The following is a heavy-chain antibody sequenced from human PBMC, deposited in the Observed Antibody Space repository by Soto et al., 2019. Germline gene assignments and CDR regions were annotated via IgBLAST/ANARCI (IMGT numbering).Heavy chain of an antibody. Sequence: GGSLRLSCTGSGFNFGNYAMSWVRQAPGKGPEWVGFIRSETYGGTPDYAASLRGRFTISRDDSKSIAYLEINSLQTDDTAVYYCTRYYYASSGYYVYWGQGTLVTVSA. J-gene: IGHJ4*02. CDR3: TRYYYASSGYYVY. V-gene: IGHV3-49*04. CDR1: GFNFGNYA. D-gene: IGHD3-22*01. CDR2: IRSETYGGTP.